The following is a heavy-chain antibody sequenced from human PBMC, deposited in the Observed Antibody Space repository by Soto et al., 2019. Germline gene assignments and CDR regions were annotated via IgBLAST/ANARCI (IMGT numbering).Heavy chain of an antibody. CDR2: ISGSGGST. J-gene: IGHJ4*02. Sequence: PGGSLRLSCAASGFTFSSYAMSWVRQAPGKGLEWVSAISGSGGSTYYADSVKGRFTISRDNSKNTLYLQMNSLRAEDTAVYYCAKDELWFGELLSPPVDYWGQGTLVTVSS. V-gene: IGHV3-23*01. D-gene: IGHD3-10*01. CDR3: AKDELWFGELLSPPVDY. CDR1: GFTFSSYA.